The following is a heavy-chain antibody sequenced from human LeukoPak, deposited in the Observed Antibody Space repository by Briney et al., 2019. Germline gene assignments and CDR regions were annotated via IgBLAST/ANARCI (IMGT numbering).Heavy chain of an antibody. CDR2: INPSGGST. CDR3: AREIVVVPSAMGFDP. CDR1: GYTFTTYY. J-gene: IGHJ5*02. Sequence: GASVKVSCKASGYTFTTYYIHWVRQAPGQGLEWMGVINPSGGSTSLAQKFQARLTMTRDTSTSTVYMELGGLSSEDTAVYYCAREIVVVPSAMGFDPWGQGTLVTVSS. D-gene: IGHD2-2*01. V-gene: IGHV1-46*01.